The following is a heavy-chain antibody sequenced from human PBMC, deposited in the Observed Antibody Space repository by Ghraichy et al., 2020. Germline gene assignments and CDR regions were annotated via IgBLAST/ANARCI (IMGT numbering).Heavy chain of an antibody. Sequence: GESLNISCAASGFTFTDYAMSWVRQAPGKGLEWVSTFTASAGNTYYADSVKGRFTISRDNSKNTLYLQMNSLRAEDTAVYYCAKDGSMVVAWYYFDCWGQGTLVTVSS. D-gene: IGHD2-2*01. V-gene: IGHV3-23*01. CDR3: AKDGSMVVAWYYFDC. J-gene: IGHJ4*02. CDR1: GFTFTDYA. CDR2: FTASAGNT.